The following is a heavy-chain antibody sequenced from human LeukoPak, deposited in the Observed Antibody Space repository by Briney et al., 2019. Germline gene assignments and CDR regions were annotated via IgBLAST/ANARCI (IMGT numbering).Heavy chain of an antibody. CDR2: IYYSGST. D-gene: IGHD3-10*01. CDR1: GGSISSGGYY. CDR3: ARSNYGSVHGYFDY. J-gene: IGHJ4*02. V-gene: IGHV4-31*03. Sequence: PSETLSLTCTVSGGSISSGGYYWSWIRQHPGKGLEWIGYIYYSGSTYYNPSLKSRVTISVDTSKNQFSLKLSSVTAADTAVYYCARSNYGSVHGYFDYWGQGTLVTVSS.